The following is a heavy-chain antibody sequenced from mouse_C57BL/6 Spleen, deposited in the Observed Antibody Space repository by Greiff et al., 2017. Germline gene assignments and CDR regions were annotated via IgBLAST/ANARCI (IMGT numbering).Heavy chain of an antibody. D-gene: IGHD3-2*02. J-gene: IGHJ4*01. CDR3: ARDSSGLLDY. CDR1: GYSFTGYY. Sequence: VQLQQSGPELVKPGASVKISCKASGYSFTGYYMNWVKQSPEKSLEWIGEINPRTGGTTYNQKFKAKATLTVDKSSSTAYMQLKSLTSEDSAVYYCARDSSGLLDYWGQGTSVTVSS. CDR2: INPRTGGT. V-gene: IGHV1-42*01.